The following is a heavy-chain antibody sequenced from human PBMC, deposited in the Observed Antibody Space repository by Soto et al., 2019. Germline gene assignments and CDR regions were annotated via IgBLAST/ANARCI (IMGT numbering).Heavy chain of an antibody. V-gene: IGHV3-15*07. D-gene: IGHD5-18*01. CDR3: TTRHTAWFSVAGYYYYGMDV. CDR2: IKSKTDGGTT. CDR1: GFTFSNAW. Sequence: GGSLRLSCAASGFTFSNAWMNWVRQAPGKGLEWVGRIKSKTDGGTTDYAAPVKGRFTISRDDSKNTLYLQMNSLKTEDTAVYYCTTRHTAWFSVAGYYYYGMDVWGQGTTVTVSS. J-gene: IGHJ6*02.